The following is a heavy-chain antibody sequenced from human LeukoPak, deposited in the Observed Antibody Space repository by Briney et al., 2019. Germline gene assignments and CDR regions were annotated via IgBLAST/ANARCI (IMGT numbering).Heavy chain of an antibody. CDR2: ISSSSSYI. V-gene: IGHV3-21*01. J-gene: IGHJ3*02. CDR1: GFTFSSYS. D-gene: IGHD3-16*02. CDR3: AREKGYDYVWGSYRSHDAFDI. Sequence: GGSLRLSCAASGFTFSSYSMNWVRQAPGKGLEWVSSISSSSSYIYYADSVKGRFTISRDNAKNSLYLQMNSLRAENTAVYYCAREKGYDYVWGSYRSHDAFDIWGQGTMVTVSS.